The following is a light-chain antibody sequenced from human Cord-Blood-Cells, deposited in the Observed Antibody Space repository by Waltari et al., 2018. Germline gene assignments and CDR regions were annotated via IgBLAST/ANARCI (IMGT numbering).Light chain of an antibody. V-gene: IGLV2-8*01. Sequence: SALTQPPSESGSPGQSVTISCTGTSSDVGGYNYVSWYQQHPGKAPKLMIYEVSKQPSVVPDRFSGSNTGNTASLTVSGLQAEDESDYSCSSYAGSNNWMFGGGTELTVL. CDR1: SSDVGGYNY. J-gene: IGLJ3*02. CDR2: EVS. CDR3: SSYAGSNNWM.